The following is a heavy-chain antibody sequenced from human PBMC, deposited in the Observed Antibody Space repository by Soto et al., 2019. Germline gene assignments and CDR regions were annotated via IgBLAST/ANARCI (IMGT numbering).Heavy chain of an antibody. V-gene: IGHV5-51*01. D-gene: IGHD3-22*01. CDR3: ASLNYYDSSGYGTDAFDI. CDR2: IYPGDSDT. J-gene: IGHJ3*02. CDR1: GDSFTSYW. Sequence: AESLSTSCNASGDSFTSYWIGWVLQMPGKRVEWMGIIYPGDSDTRDSPSFQGQVTISADKSISTAYLQWSSLKASDTAMYYCASLNYYDSSGYGTDAFDIWGQGTMVTGSS.